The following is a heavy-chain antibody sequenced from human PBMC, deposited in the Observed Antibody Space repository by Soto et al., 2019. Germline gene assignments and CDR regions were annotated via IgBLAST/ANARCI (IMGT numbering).Heavy chain of an antibody. CDR3: ARDHRCSSTSCYENWFDP. CDR2: IYYSGST. D-gene: IGHD2-2*01. Sequence: PSETLSFTCTVSGGSISSYYWSWIRQPPGKGLEWIGYIYYSGSTNYNPSLKSRVTISVDTSKSQFSLKLSSVTAADTAVYYCARDHRCSSTSCYENWFDPWGQGTLVSVSS. V-gene: IGHV4-59*01. CDR1: GGSISSYY. J-gene: IGHJ5*02.